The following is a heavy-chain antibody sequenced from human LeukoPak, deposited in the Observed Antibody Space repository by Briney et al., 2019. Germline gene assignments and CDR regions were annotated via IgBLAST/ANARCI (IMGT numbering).Heavy chain of an antibody. J-gene: IGHJ3*02. Sequence: GGSLRLSCAASGFTFSSYAMSWVRQAPGKGLEWVSAISGSGGSTYYADSVKGRFTISRDNPKNTLYLQMNSLRAEDTAVYYCAKDVESDIVVVVAAAFDIWGQGTMVTVSS. D-gene: IGHD2-15*01. CDR2: ISGSGGST. CDR1: GFTFSSYA. CDR3: AKDVESDIVVVVAAAFDI. V-gene: IGHV3-23*01.